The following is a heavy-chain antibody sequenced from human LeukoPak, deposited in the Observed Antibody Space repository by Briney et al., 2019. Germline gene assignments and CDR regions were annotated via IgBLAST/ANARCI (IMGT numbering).Heavy chain of an antibody. CDR2: IYYSGST. CDR1: GGSISSSYYY. Sequence: SETLSLTCTVSGGSISSSYYYWGWIRQPPGKGLEWIGSIYYSGSTYYNPSLKSRVTISVDTSKNQFSLKLSSVTAADTAVYYCARSNCGGDCPDNWFDPWGQGTLVTVSS. CDR3: ARSNCGGDCPDNWFDP. J-gene: IGHJ5*02. D-gene: IGHD2-21*02. V-gene: IGHV4-39*01.